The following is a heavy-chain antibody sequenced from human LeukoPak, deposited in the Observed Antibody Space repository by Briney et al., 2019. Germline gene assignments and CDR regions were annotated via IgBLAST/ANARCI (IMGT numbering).Heavy chain of an antibody. Sequence: SETLSLTCAVYGGSVSGYYWSWIRQSPGKGLEWIGEINHSGSTNYNPSLKSRVTISVDTSKNQFSLKLSSVTAADTAVYYCARGSGPWELLASCFDYWGQGTLVTVS. CDR1: GGSVSGYY. V-gene: IGHV4-34*01. J-gene: IGHJ4*02. D-gene: IGHD1-26*01. CDR3: ARGSGPWELLASCFDY. CDR2: INHSGST.